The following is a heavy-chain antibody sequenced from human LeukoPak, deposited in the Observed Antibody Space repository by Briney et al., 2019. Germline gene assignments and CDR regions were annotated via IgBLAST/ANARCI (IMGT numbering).Heavy chain of an antibody. CDR2: MNGNGGRI. D-gene: IGHD3-22*01. J-gene: IGHJ4*02. Sequence: AGGSLRLSCAASGFTFSSYGMAWVRQAPGKELEWVSGMNGNGGRIYYADSVKGRFTISRDNSKNTLYLQMNSLRAEDTAVYYCVKVAPSDYYDTTGYWGDHWGQGTLVTVSS. CDR3: VKVAPSDYYDTTGYWGDH. V-gene: IGHV3-23*01. CDR1: GFTFSSYG.